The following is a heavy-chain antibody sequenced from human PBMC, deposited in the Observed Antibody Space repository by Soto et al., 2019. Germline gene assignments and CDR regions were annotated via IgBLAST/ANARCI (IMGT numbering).Heavy chain of an antibody. CDR1: GFTFSSYW. D-gene: IGHD6-13*01. CDR2: IKQDGSEK. Sequence: PGGSLRLSCAASGFTFSSYWMSWVRQAPGKGLEWVANIKQDGSEKYYVASVKGRFTISRDNAKNSLYLQMNSLRAEDTAVYYCARDGDSGYSSSRFDYWGQGTLVTVSS. V-gene: IGHV3-7*03. CDR3: ARDGDSGYSSSRFDY. J-gene: IGHJ4*02.